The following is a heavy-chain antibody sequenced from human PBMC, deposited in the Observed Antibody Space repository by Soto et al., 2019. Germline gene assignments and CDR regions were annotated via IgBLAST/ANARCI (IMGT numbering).Heavy chain of an antibody. Sequence: QVQLVQSGAEVKKPGASVKVSCKASGYTFTSYGISWVRQAPGQGLEWMGWINPYNGKTNYAQKLQGRVTMTTDTPTNTAYVELRSVRSGDTAVYYCARDWLGIDYWGQGTLVTVSS. CDR3: ARDWLGIDY. D-gene: IGHD3-10*01. V-gene: IGHV1-18*01. J-gene: IGHJ4*02. CDR2: INPYNGKT. CDR1: GYTFTSYG.